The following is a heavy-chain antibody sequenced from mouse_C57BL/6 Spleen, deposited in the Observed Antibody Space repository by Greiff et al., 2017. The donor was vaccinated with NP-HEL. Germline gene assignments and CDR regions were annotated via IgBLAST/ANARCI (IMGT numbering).Heavy chain of an antibody. CDR2: IYPGDGDT. V-gene: IGHV1-82*01. CDR1: GYAFSSSW. D-gene: IGHD2-4*01. CDR3: ASPFYYDYDGWYFDY. Sequence: QVQLKQSGPELVKPGASVKISCKASGYAFSSSWMNWVKQRPGKGLAWIGRIYPGDGDTNYNGKFKGKATLTADKSSSTAYMQLSSLTSEDAAVYFCASPFYYDYDGWYFDYWGQGTTLTVSS. J-gene: IGHJ2*01.